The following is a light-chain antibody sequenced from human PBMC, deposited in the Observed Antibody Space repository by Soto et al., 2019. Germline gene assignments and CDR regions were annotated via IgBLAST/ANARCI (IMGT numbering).Light chain of an antibody. CDR3: QQYNSYS. V-gene: IGKV3-20*01. CDR1: QIVSTTY. CDR2: GSS. J-gene: IGKJ3*01. Sequence: EIVLTQSPGTLSLSPGERATLSCRASQIVSTTYLAWYQQKPGQAPRLLIYGSSSRAPGIPDRFSGSGSGTDFTLTISSLQPDDFATYYCQQYNSYSVGPGTKVDIK.